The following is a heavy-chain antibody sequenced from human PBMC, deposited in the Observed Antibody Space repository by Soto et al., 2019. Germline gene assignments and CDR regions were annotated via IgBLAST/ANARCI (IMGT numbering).Heavy chain of an antibody. D-gene: IGHD7-27*01. Sequence: QVQLVQSGAEVKKPGSSVKVSCKASGGTFRTYTISWERQAPGQGLEWMGGITLVFGTADYAQKFQGRVTITADESTSTAYMELSSLRSEDTAVYYCAREGGAPGAFDHWGQGTLVTVSS. CDR2: ITLVFGTA. CDR3: AREGGAPGAFDH. V-gene: IGHV1-69*01. CDR1: GGTFRTYT. J-gene: IGHJ4*02.